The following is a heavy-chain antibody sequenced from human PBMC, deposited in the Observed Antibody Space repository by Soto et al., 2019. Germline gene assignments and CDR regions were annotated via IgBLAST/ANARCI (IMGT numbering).Heavy chain of an antibody. V-gene: IGHV1-69*06. D-gene: IGHD3-10*01. CDR2: TIPVFNTA. Sequence: QVQREQSGAEVKKPGSSVKVSCKASGGTLSDHGVAWLRQAPGQGLEWMGGTIPVFNTAKYAQKFQGRVTVTADKCTNIAYMELSSLRSEDTAFYFCARGVYASGNYYNGPSAFDIWGQGTMVIVSS. J-gene: IGHJ3*02. CDR3: ARGVYASGNYYNGPSAFDI. CDR1: GGTLSDHG.